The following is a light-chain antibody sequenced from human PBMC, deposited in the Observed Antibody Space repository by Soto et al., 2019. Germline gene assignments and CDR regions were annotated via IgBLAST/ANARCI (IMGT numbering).Light chain of an antibody. CDR1: QSIRSW. V-gene: IGKV1-5*03. CDR2: EAS. Sequence: DIQMTQSPFTQSASVGDRVTITCRASQSIRSWLAWYQQKPGKAPNLLIYEASRLESAVPSRFSGSGSGTEFTLTINSLQPDDFATYYCQQYSSYPETFGQGTKVDIK. J-gene: IGKJ1*01. CDR3: QQYSSYPET.